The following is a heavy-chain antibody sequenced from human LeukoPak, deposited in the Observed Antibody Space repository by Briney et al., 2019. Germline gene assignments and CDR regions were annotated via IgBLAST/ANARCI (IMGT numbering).Heavy chain of an antibody. V-gene: IGHV3-7*01. D-gene: IGHD6-25*01. Sequence: GGSLRLSCVASGFTFSSYWMSWIRQAPGKGLEWMANIKQDGSEKDYVGSVKGRFTISRDNAKNSVYLQMSSLRVEDTAVYYCAREGRGGFDIWGQGTMVTVSS. CDR2: IKQDGSEK. J-gene: IGHJ3*02. CDR3: AREGRGGFDI. CDR1: GFTFSSYW.